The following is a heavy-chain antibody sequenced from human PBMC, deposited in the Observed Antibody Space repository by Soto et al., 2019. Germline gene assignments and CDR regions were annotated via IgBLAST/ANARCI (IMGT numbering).Heavy chain of an antibody. V-gene: IGHV4-39*01. CDR2: DYYGGST. CDR1: GGSISSSTYY. J-gene: IGHJ5*02. Sequence: SETLSLTCIVSGGSISSSTYYWGWIRQPPGKGLEWIGNDYYGGSTYYNPSLKSRVTISVDTSKNQFSLKLTSVTADDTAVYFCAKSYYDTTGFAVDPWGPGTLVTVSS. D-gene: IGHD3-22*01. CDR3: AKSYYDTTGFAVDP.